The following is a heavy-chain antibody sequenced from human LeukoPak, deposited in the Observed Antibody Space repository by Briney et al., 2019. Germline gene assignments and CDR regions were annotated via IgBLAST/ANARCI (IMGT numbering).Heavy chain of an antibody. Sequence: GGSLRLSCAASGFTFSSYAMSWVRQAPGKGLEWVSAISGSGGSTYYADSVKGRFTISRDNSKNTLYLQMNSLRAEDTAVYYCAKVLGYGSGSLYYYYDGMDVWGQGTTVTVSS. CDR1: GFTFSSYA. V-gene: IGHV3-23*01. CDR3: AKVLGYGSGSLYYYYDGMDV. J-gene: IGHJ6*02. D-gene: IGHD3-10*01. CDR2: ISGSGGST.